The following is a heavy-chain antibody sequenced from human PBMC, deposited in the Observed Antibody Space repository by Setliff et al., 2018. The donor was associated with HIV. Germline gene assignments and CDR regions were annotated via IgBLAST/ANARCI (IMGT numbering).Heavy chain of an antibody. D-gene: IGHD3-3*01. CDR2: IYYSGST. CDR1: GGSISSSRYY. J-gene: IGHJ6*03. V-gene: IGHV4-39*01. CDR3: ARLEYYYYMDV. Sequence: PSETLSLTCTVSGGSISSSRYYWGWIRQPPGKGLDWIGYIYYSGSTYYNPSLKSRVTISLDTTTNQFALKLSSVTAADTAVYYCARLEYYYYMDVWGKGTTGTV.